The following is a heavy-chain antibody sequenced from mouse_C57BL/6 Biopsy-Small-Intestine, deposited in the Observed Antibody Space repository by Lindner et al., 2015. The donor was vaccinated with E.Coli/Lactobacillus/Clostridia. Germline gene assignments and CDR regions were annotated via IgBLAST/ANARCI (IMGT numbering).Heavy chain of an antibody. V-gene: IGHV1-82*01. Sequence: VQLQESGPELVKPGASVKISCKASGYAFSSSWMNWVKQRPGKGLEWIGRIYPGDGDTNYNGKFKGKATLTADKSSSTAYMQPSSLTSEDSAVYLCAREKIYYDYDDAMDYWGQGTSVTVSS. CDR2: IYPGDGDT. CDR1: GYAFSSSW. D-gene: IGHD2-4*01. J-gene: IGHJ4*01. CDR3: AREKIYYDYDDAMDY.